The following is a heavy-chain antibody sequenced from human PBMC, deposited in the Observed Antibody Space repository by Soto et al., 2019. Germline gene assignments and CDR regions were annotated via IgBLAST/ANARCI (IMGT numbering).Heavy chain of an antibody. CDR3: ANVITATGMSGDRPFDY. V-gene: IGHV3-23*01. D-gene: IGHD6-13*01. CDR2: ISYTGAST. Sequence: EVQLLESGGDLVQPGGSLRLSCAASGFTLSSYAMTWVRQAPGKGLEWVSGISYTGASTYYADSVKGRFTISRDTSENTLHLQMNSLRAEDTALYYCANVITATGMSGDRPFDYWGQGTLVTVSS. J-gene: IGHJ4*02. CDR1: GFTLSSYA.